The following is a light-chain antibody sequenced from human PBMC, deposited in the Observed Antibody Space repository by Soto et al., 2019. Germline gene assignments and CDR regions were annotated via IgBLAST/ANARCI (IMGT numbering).Light chain of an antibody. CDR3: MQGTHWPIT. CDR1: QSLVHSDGIAY. J-gene: IGKJ5*01. V-gene: IGKV2-30*02. Sequence: DVVMTQSPLSLPVTLGQPASISRRSNQSLVHSDGIAYFSWFQQKTGRSPRSLIYKVSNRDSGVPARFRGSGSGTDFALKISRVEAEDVGVYYCMQGTHWPITFGQGTRLEIK. CDR2: KVS.